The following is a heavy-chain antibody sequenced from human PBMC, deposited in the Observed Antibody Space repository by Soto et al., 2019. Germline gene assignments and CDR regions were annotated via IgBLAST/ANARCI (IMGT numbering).Heavy chain of an antibody. D-gene: IGHD4-17*01. J-gene: IGHJ2*01. Sequence: QVQLQESGPGLVKPSQTLSLTCTVSGGSISGGVYYWSWIRQPPGKGLEWIGYIFDSGSTYYNPSLKGRVTISVDKSKNQFPLRLSSVTAADTAVYYCAREIIPLTTDWYFDLWGRGTLVTVSS. CDR1: GGSISGGVYY. CDR2: IFDSGST. V-gene: IGHV4-30-4*01. CDR3: AREIIPLTTDWYFDL.